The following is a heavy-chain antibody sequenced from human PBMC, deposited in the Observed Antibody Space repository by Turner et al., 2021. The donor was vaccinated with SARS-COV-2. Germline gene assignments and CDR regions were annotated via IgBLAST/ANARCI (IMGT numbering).Heavy chain of an antibody. CDR2: IYQNGRR. CDR3: ARNGGWSGM. J-gene: IGHJ6*01. D-gene: IGHD3-3*01. Sequence: QVQLQQWGAGLFEPSETLSLTFVVYGVSFRCYYWTWIRQPPGKGLEGIGEIYQNGRRKYNASLKGRVTISEDTSKNQFSRQLTSVTAADTAVYYCARNGGWSGM. CDR1: GVSFRCYY. V-gene: IGHV4-34*01.